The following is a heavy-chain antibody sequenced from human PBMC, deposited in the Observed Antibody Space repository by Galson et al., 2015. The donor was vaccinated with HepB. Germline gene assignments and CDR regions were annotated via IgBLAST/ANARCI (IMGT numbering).Heavy chain of an antibody. CDR3: ARGRKLRCFDWLLQDDWFFDL. J-gene: IGHJ2*01. V-gene: IGHV3-30*04. Sequence: SLRLSCAASAFTFNAYAMHWVRQAPGKGLEWVTAISFDGSNKYYADSVKGRFTISRDNFKNTLYLQMNSLGAEDTAVYYCARGRKLRCFDWLLQDDWFFDLWGRGTLVTVSS. D-gene: IGHD3-9*01. CDR1: AFTFNAYA. CDR2: ISFDGSNK.